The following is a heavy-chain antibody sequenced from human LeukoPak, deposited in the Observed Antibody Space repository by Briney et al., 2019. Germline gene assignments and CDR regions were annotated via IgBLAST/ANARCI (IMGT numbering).Heavy chain of an antibody. V-gene: IGHV3-74*01. D-gene: IGHD1/OR15-1a*01. Sequence: GGSLRLSCAASEFTISRYWMHWVRQAPGKGLVWVSNINNDGSITTYADSAKGRFTISRDNVKNTLFLQMNSLGAEDTALYYCARGWNTTPRSGFDIWGLGTMVTVSS. J-gene: IGHJ3*02. CDR2: INNDGSIT. CDR3: ARGWNTTPRSGFDI. CDR1: EFTISRYW.